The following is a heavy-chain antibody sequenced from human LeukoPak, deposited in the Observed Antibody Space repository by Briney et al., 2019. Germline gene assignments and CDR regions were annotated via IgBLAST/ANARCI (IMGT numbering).Heavy chain of an antibody. CDR1: GGSISSSSYY. CDR2: IYHSGST. D-gene: IGHD6-13*01. J-gene: IGHJ5*02. V-gene: IGHV4-30-2*01. Sequence: SETLSLTCTVSGGSISSSSYYWSWIRQPPGKGLEWIGYIYHSGSTYYNPSLKSRVTISVDRSKNQFSLKLSSVTAADTAVYYCARDSRAAAGTWWFDPWGQGTLVTVSS. CDR3: ARDSRAAAGTWWFDP.